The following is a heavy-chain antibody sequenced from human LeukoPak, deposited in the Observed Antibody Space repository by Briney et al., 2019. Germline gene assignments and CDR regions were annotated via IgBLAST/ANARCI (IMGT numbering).Heavy chain of an antibody. CDR3: TRRKPNYYDSSGIDAFDI. CDR1: GFTFSGSA. Sequence: GGSLRLSCAASGFTFSGSAMHWVRQASGKGLEWVGRIRSKANSYATAYAASVKGRFTISRDDSKNTAYLQMNSLKTEDTAVYYCTRRKPNYYDSSGIDAFDIWGQGTMVTVSS. V-gene: IGHV3-73*01. D-gene: IGHD3-22*01. CDR2: IRSKANSYAT. J-gene: IGHJ3*02.